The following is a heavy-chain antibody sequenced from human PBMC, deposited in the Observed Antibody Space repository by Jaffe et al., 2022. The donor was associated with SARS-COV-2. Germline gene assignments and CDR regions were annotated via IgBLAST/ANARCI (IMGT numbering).Heavy chain of an antibody. J-gene: IGHJ3*02. CDR1: GFTFSSYA. Sequence: EVQLVESGGGLVQPGGSLRLSCAASGFTFSSYAMSWVRQAPGKGLEWVSAISGSGGSTYYADSVKGRFTISRDNSKNTLYLQMNSLRAEDTAVYYCAKDRGTYTFPLSAFDIWGQGTMVTVSS. D-gene: IGHD3-10*01. V-gene: IGHV3-23*04. CDR2: ISGSGGST. CDR3: AKDRGTYTFPLSAFDI.